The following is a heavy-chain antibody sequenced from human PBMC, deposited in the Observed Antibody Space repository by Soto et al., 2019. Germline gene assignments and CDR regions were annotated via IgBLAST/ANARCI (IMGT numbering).Heavy chain of an antibody. CDR3: ARDRITIFGVVILGAFDI. Sequence: GGSLRLSCAASGFTFSSYSINWVRQAPGKGLEWVSSISSSSSYIYYADSVKGRFTISRDNAKNSLYLQMNSLRAEDTAVYYCARDRITIFGVVILGAFDIWGQGTMVTVSS. CDR2: ISSSSSYI. J-gene: IGHJ3*02. D-gene: IGHD3-3*01. V-gene: IGHV3-21*01. CDR1: GFTFSSYS.